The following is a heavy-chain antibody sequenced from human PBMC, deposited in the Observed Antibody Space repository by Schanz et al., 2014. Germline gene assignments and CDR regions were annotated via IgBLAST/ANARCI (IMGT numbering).Heavy chain of an antibody. CDR2: FNDGGVNK. CDR3: GAWQVNSFDT. J-gene: IGHJ5*02. Sequence: EVQLLESGGGLVQPGGSLRLSCAASGFTFSSYAMSWVRQAPGKGLEWVSSFNDGGVNKYYADSVKGRFTISSDNSKSTPYRKERRLRAEDATVYYCGAWQVNSFDTWGQGTLXTVSS. CDR1: GFTFSSYA. V-gene: IGHV3-23*01.